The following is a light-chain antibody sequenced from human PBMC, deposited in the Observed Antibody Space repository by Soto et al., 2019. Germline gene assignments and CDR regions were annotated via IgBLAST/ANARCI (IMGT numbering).Light chain of an antibody. CDR1: SSDVGGYNY. CDR2: DVS. V-gene: IGLV2-14*01. CDR3: SSYTSSSTVV. Sequence: QSALTQPASVSGSPGQSITISCTGTSSDVGGYNYVSWYQQHHGKAPKLMMYDVSNRPSGVSNRFSGSKSGNTASLTISGRQAEYEADYYCSSYTSSSTVVFGGGTKLTL. J-gene: IGLJ2*01.